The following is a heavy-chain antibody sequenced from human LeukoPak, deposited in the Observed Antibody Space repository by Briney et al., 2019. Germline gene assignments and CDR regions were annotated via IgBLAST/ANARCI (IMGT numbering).Heavy chain of an antibody. CDR1: GGTFSSYA. CDR2: IIPIFGTA. D-gene: IGHD3-10*01. J-gene: IGHJ4*02. V-gene: IGHV1-69*06. CDR3: ASLEDYGSGDYFDY. Sequence: ASVKVSCKASGGTFSSYAISWVRQAPGQGLEWMGGIIPIFGTANYAQKFQGRVTITADKSTSTAYMELSSLRSEDTAVYYCASLEDYGSGDYFDYWGQGTLVTVSS.